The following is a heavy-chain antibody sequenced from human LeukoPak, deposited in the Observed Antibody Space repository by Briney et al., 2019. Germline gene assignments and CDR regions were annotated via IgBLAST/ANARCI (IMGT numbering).Heavy chain of an antibody. Sequence: GGSLRLSCAASGFTFSRFWMSWVRQAPGKGLEWVANIKQDGSEKYYVDSVKGRFTISRGNAKNSLYLQMNSLRAEDTAVFYCARDGTYTDYDPDFDIWGQGTLVTVSS. J-gene: IGHJ4*02. D-gene: IGHD5-12*01. V-gene: IGHV3-7*04. CDR1: GFTFSRFW. CDR2: IKQDGSEK. CDR3: ARDGTYTDYDPDFDI.